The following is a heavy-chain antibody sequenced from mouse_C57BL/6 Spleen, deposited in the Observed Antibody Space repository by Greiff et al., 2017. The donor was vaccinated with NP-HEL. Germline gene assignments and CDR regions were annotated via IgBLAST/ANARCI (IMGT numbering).Heavy chain of an antibody. D-gene: IGHD4-1*01. CDR2: LYPGNSDT. Sequence: EVQLQQSGTVLARPGASVKMSCKTSGYTFTSYWMHWVKQRPGQGPEWIGALYPGNSDTSYNQKFKGKAKLTAVTSASTAYMELSSLTNEDSAVYYCTRSGLGRGYFDYWGQGTTLTVSS. V-gene: IGHV1-5*01. CDR1: GYTFTSYW. CDR3: TRSGLGRGYFDY. J-gene: IGHJ2*01.